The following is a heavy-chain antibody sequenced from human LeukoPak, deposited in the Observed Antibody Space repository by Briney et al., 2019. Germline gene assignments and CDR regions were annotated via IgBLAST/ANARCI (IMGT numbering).Heavy chain of an antibody. D-gene: IGHD3-22*01. J-gene: IGHJ4*02. V-gene: IGHV7-4-1*02. CDR1: GYTFTSYA. CDR2: INTNTGNP. CDR3: ARVTSSDSSGYYYYFDY. Sequence: GASVKVSCTASGYTFTSYAMNWVRQAPGQGLEWMGWINTNTGNPTYAQGFTGRFVFSLDTSVSTAYLQISSLKAEDTAVYYCARVTSSDSSGYYYYFDYWGQGTLVTASS.